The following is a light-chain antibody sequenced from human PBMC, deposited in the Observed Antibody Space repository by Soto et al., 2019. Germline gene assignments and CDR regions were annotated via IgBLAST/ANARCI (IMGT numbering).Light chain of an antibody. Sequence: DIVLTQSPLSLPVIPGEPASISCRSSQSLLNSNGYNYLDWYLQMPGQSPQLLIFLASNRASGVPDRFSGSVSGTDFTLKISRVEAEDVGVYYCMQAQQTRTFGQGTKM. CDR2: LAS. CDR1: QSLLNSNGYNY. J-gene: IGKJ1*01. V-gene: IGKV2-28*01. CDR3: MQAQQTRT.